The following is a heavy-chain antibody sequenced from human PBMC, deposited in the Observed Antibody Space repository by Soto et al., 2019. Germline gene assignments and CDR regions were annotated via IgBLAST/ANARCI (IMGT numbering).Heavy chain of an antibody. CDR1: GYTFTSYG. J-gene: IGHJ4*02. Sequence: ASVKVSCKASGYTFTSYGISWVRQAPGQGLEWMGWISAYNGNTNYAQKLQGRVTMTTDTSTSTAYMELRSLRSDYTAVYYCARDFTINYDSSGMFDYWGQGTLVTVSS. CDR2: ISAYNGNT. CDR3: ARDFTINYDSSGMFDY. V-gene: IGHV1-18*01. D-gene: IGHD3-22*01.